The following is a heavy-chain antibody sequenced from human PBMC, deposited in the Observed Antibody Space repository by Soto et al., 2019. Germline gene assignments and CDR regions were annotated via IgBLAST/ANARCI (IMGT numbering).Heavy chain of an antibody. J-gene: IGHJ4*02. Sequence: SGPTLVNPTQTLTLTCTFSGFSLSTTGVCVSWIRQPPGKALEWLALIDWADDKYYSTSLKTRLTISKDTSENQVVLTMTNVEPVDTATYFCSRAVGGFTYGYPDYWGQGTLVTVSS. V-gene: IGHV2-70*01. D-gene: IGHD5-18*01. CDR3: SRAVGGFTYGYPDY. CDR2: IDWADDK. CDR1: GFSLSTTGVC.